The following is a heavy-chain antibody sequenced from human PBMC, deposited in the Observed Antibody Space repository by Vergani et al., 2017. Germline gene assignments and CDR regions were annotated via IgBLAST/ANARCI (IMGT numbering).Heavy chain of an antibody. Sequence: EVQVVETGGGLVQPGGSLRLSCAASGFTVSSNYMSWVRQAPGKGLEWVSAINRGSTTYYADSVKGRFTISRDNSKNTVFLQMNSLRAEDTAVYYCAKEGRSGITPFVADWGQGTLVTVSS. CDR2: INRGSTT. CDR1: GFTVSSNY. CDR3: AKEGRSGITPFVAD. V-gene: IGHV3-53*02. D-gene: IGHD1-14*01. J-gene: IGHJ4*02.